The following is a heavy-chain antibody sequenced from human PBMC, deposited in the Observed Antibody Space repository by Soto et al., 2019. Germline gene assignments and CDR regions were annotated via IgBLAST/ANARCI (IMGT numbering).Heavy chain of an antibody. Sequence: EVQLLESGGGLVQPGGSLRLSCAASGFTFSSYAMSWVRQAPGKGLEWVSAISGSGGSTYYADSVKGRFTISRDNSKNTLYLQMNRLRAEDRAVYYCPLTRGGGSSGWYYNYGMDVWGQGTTVTVSS. J-gene: IGHJ6*02. D-gene: IGHD6-19*01. CDR3: PLTRGGGSSGWYYNYGMDV. CDR2: ISGSGGST. CDR1: GFTFSSYA. V-gene: IGHV3-23*01.